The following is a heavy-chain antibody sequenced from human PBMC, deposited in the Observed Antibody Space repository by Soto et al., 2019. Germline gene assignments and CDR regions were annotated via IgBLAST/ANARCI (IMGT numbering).Heavy chain of an antibody. D-gene: IGHD2-21*01. Sequence: PGGSLRLSCAASGFTFSSYAMSWVRQAPGKGLEWVSAISGSGGSTYYADSVKGRFTISRDNSKNTLYLQMNSLRAEDTAVYYCAKVPWSVRGGDGYNERHIPVKTPPYNWFDPWGQGTLVTVSS. CDR1: GFTFSSYA. V-gene: IGHV3-23*01. CDR2: ISGSGGST. CDR3: AKVPWSVRGGDGYNERHIPVKTPPYNWFDP. J-gene: IGHJ5*02.